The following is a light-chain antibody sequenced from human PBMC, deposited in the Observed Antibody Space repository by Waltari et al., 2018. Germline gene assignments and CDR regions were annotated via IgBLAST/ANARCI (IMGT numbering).Light chain of an antibody. V-gene: IGLV10-54*01. Sequence: QAGLTQPHSVSTDLRQTATLTCTGNSNNVGNQGAAWLQQHQGGPPKLVSYRNNTRPSGVEEGLCAARSGNTASLAITELQPGEEAEYYCSAWGSGLTVWVFGGGTKLSVV. J-gene: IGLJ3*02. CDR3: SAWGSGLTVWV. CDR1: SNNVGNQG. CDR2: RNN.